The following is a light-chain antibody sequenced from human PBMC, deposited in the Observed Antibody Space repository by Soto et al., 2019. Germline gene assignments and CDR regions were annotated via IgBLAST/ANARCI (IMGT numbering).Light chain of an antibody. CDR2: AAS. CDR1: QGISSY. Sequence: AIRMTQSPSSFSASTGDRVTITCRASQGISSYLAWYQQKPGKAPKLLIYAASTLQSGVPSRFSGSGSGTDFTLTINCLQSEDFATYYCQQYYSYPQTFGQETKVDIK. J-gene: IGKJ1*01. V-gene: IGKV1-8*01. CDR3: QQYYSYPQT.